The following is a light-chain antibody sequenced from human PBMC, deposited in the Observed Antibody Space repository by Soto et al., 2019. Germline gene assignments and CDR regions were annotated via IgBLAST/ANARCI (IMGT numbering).Light chain of an antibody. CDR3: QQYINWPPLT. CDR2: GAS. Sequence: EIVLTQSPATLSVSPGERATLSCRASQSVRSNLVWYQQKPGQGPRLLIFGASTRATNIPARFSGSGSGTEFTLTISSLQSEDFAVYYCQQYINWPPLTFGGGTKVEIK. V-gene: IGKV3-15*01. J-gene: IGKJ4*01. CDR1: QSVRSN.